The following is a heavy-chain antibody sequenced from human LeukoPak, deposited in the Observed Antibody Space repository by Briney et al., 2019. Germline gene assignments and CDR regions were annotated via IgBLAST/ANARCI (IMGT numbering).Heavy chain of an antibody. Sequence: GGSLRLSCAASGFTFSRCGMHWVRQAPGKGLEWVAVISYDGSTKYYADSVTGRFTISKDISKNTLHLQMNSLRADDTAIYYCAKVFFGDFDYFDSWGQGTLVTVSS. J-gene: IGHJ4*02. D-gene: IGHD2-21*02. CDR2: ISYDGSTK. V-gene: IGHV3-30*18. CDR1: GFTFSRCG. CDR3: AKVFFGDFDYFDS.